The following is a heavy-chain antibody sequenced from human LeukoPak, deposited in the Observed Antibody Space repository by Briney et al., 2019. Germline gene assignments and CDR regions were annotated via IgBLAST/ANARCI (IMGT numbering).Heavy chain of an antibody. Sequence: PSETLSLTCTVSGGSINGNYWSWIRQPPGKGLECIGYIYYSGSTYYNPSLKSRVTISVDTSKKQFSLKLSSVTAADTAVYYCARDLGSGGTLFDYWGQGTLVTVSS. CDR3: ARDLGSGGTLFDY. D-gene: IGHD2-15*01. V-gene: IGHV4-59*06. CDR2: IYYSGST. J-gene: IGHJ4*02. CDR1: GGSINGNY.